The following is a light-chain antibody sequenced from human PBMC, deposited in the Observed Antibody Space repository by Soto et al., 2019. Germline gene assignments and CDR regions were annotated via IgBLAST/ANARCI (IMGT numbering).Light chain of an antibody. V-gene: IGKV1-8*01. CDR2: GAS. CDR1: HRLNTY. Sequence: IRMTQKTSSLSASIGDRVTFTCRASHRLNTYLAWYQQKPGKAPKLLIYGASTLQSGVPSRFSGSGSGTDFTLLISSLQSEDFATYYCQQYFSYPYTFGQG. J-gene: IGKJ2*01. CDR3: QQYFSYPYT.